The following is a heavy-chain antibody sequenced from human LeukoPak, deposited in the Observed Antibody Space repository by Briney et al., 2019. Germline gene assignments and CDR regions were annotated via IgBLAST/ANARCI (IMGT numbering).Heavy chain of an antibody. D-gene: IGHD5-18*01. V-gene: IGHV3-21*01. CDR1: GFTFSSYS. J-gene: IGHJ5*02. CDR3: ASGGYSYGRRYNWFDP. Sequence: GGSLRLSCAASGFTFSSYSMNWVRQAPGKGLEWVSSISSSSSYIYYADSVKGRFTISRDNAENSLYLQMNSLRAEDTAVYYCASGGYSYGRRYNWFDPWGQGTLVTVSS. CDR2: ISSSSSYI.